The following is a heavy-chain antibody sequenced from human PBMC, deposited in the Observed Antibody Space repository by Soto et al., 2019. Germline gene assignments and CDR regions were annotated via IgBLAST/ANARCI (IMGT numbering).Heavy chain of an antibody. CDR1: GGSISSGGYY. Sequence: SETLSLTCTVSGGSISSGGYYWSWIRQHPGKGLEWIGYIYYSGSTYYNPSLKSRVTISVDTSKNQFSLKLSSVTAADTAVYYCAVYYDYVWGSYRYNGTFGYWGQGTLVTVSS. J-gene: IGHJ4*02. D-gene: IGHD3-16*02. CDR3: AVYYDYVWGSYRYNGTFGY. CDR2: IYYSGST. V-gene: IGHV4-31*03.